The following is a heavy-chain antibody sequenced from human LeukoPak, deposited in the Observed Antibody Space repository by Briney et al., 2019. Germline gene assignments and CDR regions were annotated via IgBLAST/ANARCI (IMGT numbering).Heavy chain of an antibody. CDR3: ARDPYCSGGSCYLNWFDP. D-gene: IGHD2-15*01. CDR1: GGSLSDHY. V-gene: IGHV4-34*01. Sequence: PSETLSLTCAVYGGSLSDHYWSWIRQPPGKGLEWVGEINHRGSTNYNPSLKSRVTISLDTSKNQFSLKLTSVTAADTAVYYCARDPYCSGGSCYLNWFDPWGQGTLVTVSS. CDR2: INHRGST. J-gene: IGHJ5*02.